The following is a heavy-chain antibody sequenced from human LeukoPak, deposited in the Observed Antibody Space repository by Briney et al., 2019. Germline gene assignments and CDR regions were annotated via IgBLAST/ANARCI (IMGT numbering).Heavy chain of an antibody. CDR2: IYYSGST. CDR3: ARDYLTYYDFWSGAPSWAFDI. J-gene: IGHJ3*02. D-gene: IGHD3-3*01. V-gene: IGHV4-39*07. CDR1: GGSISSSSYY. Sequence: TSETLSLTCTVSGGSISSSSYYWGWIRQPPGKGLEWIGSIYYSGSTYYNPSLKSRVTISVDTSKNQFSLKLSSVTAADTAVYYCARDYLTYYDFWSGAPSWAFDIWGQGTMVTVSS.